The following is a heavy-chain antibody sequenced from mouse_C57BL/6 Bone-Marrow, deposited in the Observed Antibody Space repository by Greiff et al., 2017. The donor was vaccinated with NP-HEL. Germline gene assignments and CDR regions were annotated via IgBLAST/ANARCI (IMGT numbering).Heavy chain of an antibody. CDR3: AREGLLRPYYYAMDY. J-gene: IGHJ4*01. Sequence: VQLQQSGAELVRPGTSVKVSCKASGYAFTNYLIEWVKQRPGQGLVWIGVINPGSGGTNYNEKFKGKATLTADKSSSTAYMQLSSLTSEDSAVYFCAREGLLRPYYYAMDYWGQGTSVTVSS. D-gene: IGHD1-2*01. CDR2: INPGSGGT. CDR1: GYAFTNYL. V-gene: IGHV1-54*01.